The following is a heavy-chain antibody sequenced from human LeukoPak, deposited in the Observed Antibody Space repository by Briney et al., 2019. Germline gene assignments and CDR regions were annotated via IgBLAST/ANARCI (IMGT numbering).Heavy chain of an antibody. D-gene: IGHD3-3*01. V-gene: IGHV3-11*06. CDR2: ISSSSSYT. Sequence: PGGSLRLSCAASGFTFSDYYMSWIRQAPGKGLEWVSYISSSSSYTNYADSVKGRFTISRDNSKNTLYLQMNSLRAEDTAVYYCARGPIRFLEWLLSLLDVWGQGTTVTVSS. CDR1: GFTFSDYY. CDR3: ARGPIRFLEWLLSLLDV. J-gene: IGHJ6*02.